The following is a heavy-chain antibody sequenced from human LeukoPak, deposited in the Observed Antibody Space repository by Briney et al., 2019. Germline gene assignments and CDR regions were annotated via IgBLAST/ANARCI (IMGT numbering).Heavy chain of an antibody. CDR3: ARASSLYDILTGYYTSFDY. CDR2: INHSGST. V-gene: IGHV4-34*01. CDR1: GGSFSGYY. J-gene: IGHJ4*02. Sequence: PSETLSLTCAVYGGSFSGYYWSWIRQPPGKGLEWIGGINHSGSTNYNPSLKSRVTISVDTSKNQFSLKLSSVTAADTAVYYCARASSLYDILTGYYTSFDYWGQGTLVTVSS. D-gene: IGHD3-9*01.